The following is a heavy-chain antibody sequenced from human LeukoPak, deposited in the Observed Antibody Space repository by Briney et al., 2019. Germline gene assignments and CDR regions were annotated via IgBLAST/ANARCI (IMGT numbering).Heavy chain of an antibody. V-gene: IGHV4-59*01. CDR1: DDSITMYY. D-gene: IGHD2-2*01. J-gene: IGHJ4*02. CDR3: ARSLVPAAHFDY. Sequence: SETLSLTCSVSDDSITMYYWTWIRQPPGKGLEWIGYIYYSGSTNYNPSLKSRVTISVDTSKNQFSLKLSSVTAADTAVYYCARSLVPAAHFDYWGQGTLVTVSS. CDR2: IYYSGST.